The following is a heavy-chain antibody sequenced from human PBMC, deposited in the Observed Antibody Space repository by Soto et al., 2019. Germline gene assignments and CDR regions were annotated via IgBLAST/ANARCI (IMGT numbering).Heavy chain of an antibody. Sequence: PSETLSLTCTVSGGSISSYYWSWIRQPPGKGLEWIGYIYYSGSTNYNPSLKSRVTISVDTSKNQFSLKLSSVTAADTAVYYCARDRYDFWSAYHNFDYWGQGTLVTVSS. D-gene: IGHD3-3*01. V-gene: IGHV4-59*01. J-gene: IGHJ4*02. CDR3: ARDRYDFWSAYHNFDY. CDR1: GGSISSYY. CDR2: IYYSGST.